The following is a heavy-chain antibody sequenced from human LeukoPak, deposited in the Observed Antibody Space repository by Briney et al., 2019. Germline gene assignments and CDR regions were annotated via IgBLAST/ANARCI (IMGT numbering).Heavy chain of an antibody. CDR1: GYTFTSYD. CDR3: VLLLPHYASSDYYY. Sequence: AASVKVSCKASGYTFTSYDINWVRQATGQGLEWMGWMNPNSGNTDYAQKFQGRVTMTRDTSINTAYMELSSLRSEDAAVYYCVLLLPHYASSDYYYWGQGTLVTVSS. D-gene: IGHD3-22*01. V-gene: IGHV1-8*01. J-gene: IGHJ4*02. CDR2: MNPNSGNT.